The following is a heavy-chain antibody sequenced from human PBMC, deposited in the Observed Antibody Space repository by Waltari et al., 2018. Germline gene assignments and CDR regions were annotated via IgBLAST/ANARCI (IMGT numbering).Heavy chain of an antibody. CDR3: GRIAFGDEGGYFQY. V-gene: IGHV4-39*01. CDR1: GGSIRPNYT. Sequence: QLQLQESGPGLVQPSETLSLPCTVSGGSIRPNYTWGWIRPPPGKGLEWMGNMQYRGSTFYNPSLESRVTISLDTWKNQFSLRLSSVGAADTAVYFCGRIAFGDEGGYFQYWGQGTLVTVSS. J-gene: IGHJ1*01. D-gene: IGHD4-17*01. CDR2: MQYRGST.